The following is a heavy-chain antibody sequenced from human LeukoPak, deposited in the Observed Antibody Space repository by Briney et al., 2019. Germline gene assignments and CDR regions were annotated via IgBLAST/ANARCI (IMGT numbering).Heavy chain of an antibody. Sequence: ASVTVSCKASGYTFTSYAMHWVGQAPGQRLEGMGWINAGNGNTKYSQKFQGRVTITRDTSASTAYMELSSLRSEDTAVYYCARDGITMVRGVIRVISYNWFDPWGQGTLVTVSS. D-gene: IGHD3-10*01. J-gene: IGHJ5*02. V-gene: IGHV1-3*01. CDR3: ARDGITMVRGVIRVISYNWFDP. CDR1: GYTFTSYA. CDR2: INAGNGNT.